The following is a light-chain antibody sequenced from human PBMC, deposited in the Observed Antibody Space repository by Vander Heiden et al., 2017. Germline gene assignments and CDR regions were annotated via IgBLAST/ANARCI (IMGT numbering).Light chain of an antibody. J-gene: IGLJ1*01. CDR2: GNN. V-gene: IGLV1-44*01. Sequence: QSVVTPPPSASGTPGQWVTITCSGSSPNIGINTVNWSQQLPGTAPKLLIYGNNQRPSGVPDRMSGSKSGTSASLAISGLQSEDEAHYYCAAWDDSLDAFVFGAGTKVTVL. CDR1: SPNIGINT. CDR3: AAWDDSLDAFV.